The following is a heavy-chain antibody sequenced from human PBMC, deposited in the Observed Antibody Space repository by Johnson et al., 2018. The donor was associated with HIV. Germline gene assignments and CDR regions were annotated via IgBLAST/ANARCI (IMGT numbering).Heavy chain of an antibody. CDR2: IWSDGSNK. J-gene: IGHJ3*02. CDR1: GFTVSSNH. Sequence: QVQLVESGGGLIQPGGSLRLSCAASGFTVSSNHMRCVRQAPGKGLEWVAVIWSDGSNKYYADSVKGRFTISRDNSKNTLFLQMNSLRADDTAMYYCATSTASDALDIWGQVTMVTVSS. CDR3: ATSTASDALDI. D-gene: IGHD1-1*01. V-gene: IGHV3-33*08.